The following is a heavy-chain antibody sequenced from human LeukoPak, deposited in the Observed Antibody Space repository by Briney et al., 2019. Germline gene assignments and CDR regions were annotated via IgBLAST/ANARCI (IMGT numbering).Heavy chain of an antibody. CDR1: GFTFSSYG. V-gene: IGHV3-30*02. CDR2: IRYDGSNK. J-gene: IGHJ4*02. D-gene: IGHD6-25*01. CDR3: ANPTTRAADY. Sequence: GGPLRLSCAASGFTFSSYGMHWVRQAPGKGLEWVAFIRYDGSNKYYADSVKGRFTISRDNSKNTLYLQMNSLRAEDTAVYYCANPTTRAADYGGQGTLVTVSS.